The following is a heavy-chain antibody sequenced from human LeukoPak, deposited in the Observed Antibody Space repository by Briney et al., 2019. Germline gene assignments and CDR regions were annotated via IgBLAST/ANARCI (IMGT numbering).Heavy chain of an antibody. CDR1: GGTFSSYA. D-gene: IGHD3-10*01. V-gene: IGHV1-69*05. Sequence: ASVKVSCKASGGTFSSYAISWVRQAPGQGLEWMGGIIPIFGTANYAQKFQGRVTITTDESTSTAYMELSSLRSEDTAVYYCARGRGRGYYYYYYMDVWGKGTTVTVSS. CDR2: IIPIFGTA. CDR3: ARGRGRGYYYYYYMDV. J-gene: IGHJ6*03.